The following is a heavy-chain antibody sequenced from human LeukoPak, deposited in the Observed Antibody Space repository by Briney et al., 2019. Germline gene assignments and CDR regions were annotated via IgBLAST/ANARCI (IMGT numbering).Heavy chain of an antibody. CDR2: LYYSGST. Sequence: SETLSLTCSVSDGSISSSYYHWGWIRQPPGKGLEWIGSLYYSGSTYYNPSLKSRVTISVDTSKNQFSLKLSSVTAADTAVYYCARVGVYDSSRRQFDYWGQGTLVTVSS. V-gene: IGHV4-39*07. D-gene: IGHD3-22*01. J-gene: IGHJ4*02. CDR1: DGSISSSYYH. CDR3: ARVGVYDSSRRQFDY.